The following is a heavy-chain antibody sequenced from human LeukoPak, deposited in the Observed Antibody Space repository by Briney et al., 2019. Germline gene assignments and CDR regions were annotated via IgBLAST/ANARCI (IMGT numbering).Heavy chain of an antibody. J-gene: IGHJ4*02. V-gene: IGHV4-34*01. CDR2: IIHSGSS. CDR3: ARGHSSVVTAIPYYFDY. D-gene: IGHD2-21*02. Sequence: SETLSLTCAVYGGSFSGYNWSWIRQPPGKGLEWIGEIIHSGSSNYNPSLKSRVTISVDTSKNQVSLKLSSVTAADTAVYYCARGHSSVVTAIPYYFDYWGQGTLVTVSS. CDR1: GGSFSGYN.